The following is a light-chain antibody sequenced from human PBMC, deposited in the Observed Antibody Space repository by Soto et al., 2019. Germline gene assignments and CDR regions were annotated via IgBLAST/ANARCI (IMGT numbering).Light chain of an antibody. V-gene: IGLV2-14*01. CDR3: SSHTISSALQV. CDR2: GVS. J-gene: IGLJ1*01. CDR1: ISDFVVYNY. Sequence: QSALAQPASVSESPGQSITISCTGTISDFVVYNYVSWYQQHPGKAPKLMIYGVSNRPSGVSNRFSGSKSGNTASLTISGLQADDEADYYCSSHTISSALQVFGTGTKVTV.